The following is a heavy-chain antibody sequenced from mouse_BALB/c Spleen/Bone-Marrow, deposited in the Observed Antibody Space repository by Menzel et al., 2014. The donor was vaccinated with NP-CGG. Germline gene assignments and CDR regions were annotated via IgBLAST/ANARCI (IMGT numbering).Heavy chain of an antibody. V-gene: IGHV1-37*01. D-gene: IGHD1-1*02. CDR1: GFSFTDYF. CDR2: IHPYNGDT. Sequence: VQLQQSGPELVKPGASVKLSCRASGFSFTDYFINWVKQSHGKSLEWIGRIHPYNGDTFYNQIFKVKATLTVDKSSNTARMELLSLTSEDSAVYYCGRYGYDAMDFWGQGTSVTVSS. CDR3: GRYGYDAMDF. J-gene: IGHJ4*01.